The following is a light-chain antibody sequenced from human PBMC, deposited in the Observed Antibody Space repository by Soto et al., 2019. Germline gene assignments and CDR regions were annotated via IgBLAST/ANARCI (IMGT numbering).Light chain of an antibody. CDR3: PQYGSSTRT. CDR1: QSVSSSY. CDR2: GAS. Sequence: EIVLTQSPGTLSLSPGERATLSCRASQSVSSSYLAWYQQKPGQAPRLLIYGASSRATGIPDRFSGSGSGTDFTLTISRLEPEDFAVYYCPQYGSSTRTFGPGTKVDIK. J-gene: IGKJ3*01. V-gene: IGKV3-20*01.